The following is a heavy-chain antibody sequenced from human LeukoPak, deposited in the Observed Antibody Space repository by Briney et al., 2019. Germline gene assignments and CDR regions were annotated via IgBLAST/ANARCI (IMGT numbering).Heavy chain of an antibody. CDR1: GFTFSRYG. Sequence: PGGSLSLSCAASGFTFSRYGMHWVRQARGKGLEWVAFIRYDGSDKSYADSVKGRFTISRDNSKNTLYLQMNSLRAEDTAMYYCAKIGAVAGHFDYWGQGTLVTVSS. V-gene: IGHV3-30*02. D-gene: IGHD6-19*01. CDR3: AKIGAVAGHFDY. CDR2: IRYDGSDK. J-gene: IGHJ4*02.